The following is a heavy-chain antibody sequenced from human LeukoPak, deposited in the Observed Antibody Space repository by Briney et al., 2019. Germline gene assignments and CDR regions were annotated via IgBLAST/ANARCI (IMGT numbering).Heavy chain of an antibody. Sequence: ASVKVSCKASGYTFTGYYMHWVRQAPGQGLEWMGWINPNSGGTNYAQKFQGRVTITRDTSISTAYMELSRLRSDDTAVYYCARVEPRGIAVAGPVFDYWGQGTLVTVSS. CDR3: ARVEPRGIAVAGPVFDY. CDR1: GYTFTGYY. CDR2: INPNSGGT. J-gene: IGHJ4*02. V-gene: IGHV1-2*02. D-gene: IGHD6-19*01.